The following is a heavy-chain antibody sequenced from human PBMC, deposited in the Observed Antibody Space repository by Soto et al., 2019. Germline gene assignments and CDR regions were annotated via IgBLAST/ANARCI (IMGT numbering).Heavy chain of an antibody. D-gene: IGHD5-18*01. CDR2: ISTSGDNT. CDR1: GFTFSTYA. V-gene: IGHV3-23*01. CDR3: ARNPLRLWFYFDY. Sequence: EVQLLESGGGLVQPGGSLRLSCSDSGFTFSTYAMSWVRQAPGKGLEWVSRISTSGDNTYYADSVRGRFTISRDNSKNTLYLQMHGLRVEDTAVYSCARNPLRLWFYFDYWGHGTLVTVSS. J-gene: IGHJ4*01.